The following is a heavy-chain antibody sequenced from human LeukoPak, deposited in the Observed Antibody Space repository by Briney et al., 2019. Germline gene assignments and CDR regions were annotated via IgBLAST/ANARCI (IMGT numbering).Heavy chain of an antibody. CDR2: IYTSGST. CDR3: ARQKCTSTSCLTKNAFDI. V-gene: IGHV4-4*09. J-gene: IGHJ3*02. Sequence: SETLSLTCTVSGSISGYYWSWIRQPPGKGLEWIGYIYTSGSTNYNPSLESRVTISVDTPKNQFSLDLSSVTAADTAVYYCARQKCTSTSCLTKNAFDIWGQGTMVTVSS. CDR1: GSISGYY. D-gene: IGHD2-2*01.